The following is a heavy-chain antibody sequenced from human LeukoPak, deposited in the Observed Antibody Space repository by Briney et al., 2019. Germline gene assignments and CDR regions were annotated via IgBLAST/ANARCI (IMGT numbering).Heavy chain of an antibody. CDR1: GFAFCSYD. CDR2: IGTAGDT. V-gene: IGHV3-13*04. J-gene: IGHJ3*02. CDR3: ARAYRGYYGSGSYYNDAFDI. D-gene: IGHD3-10*01. Sequence: GGSLTFYCAGYGFAFCSYDMHWHPPAPGKGLEWVFAIGTAGDTYYSGSVKGRFTISRENAKNSLYLQMNSLRAGDADVDSSARAYRGYYGSGSYYNDAFDIWGQGTMVTVSS.